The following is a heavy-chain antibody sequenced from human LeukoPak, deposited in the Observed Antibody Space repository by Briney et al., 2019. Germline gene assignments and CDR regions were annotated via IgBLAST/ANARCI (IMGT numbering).Heavy chain of an antibody. CDR2: ISGSGGST. D-gene: IGHD2-2*01. CDR1: GFTFSSYA. V-gene: IGHV3-23*01. CDR3: AMGCSSTSWRGYYYYGMDV. Sequence: GGSLRLSCAASGFTFSSYAMSWVRQAPGKGLEWVSAISGSGGSTYYADSVKGRFTISRDNSKNTLYLQMNSLRAEDTAVYYCAMGCSSTSWRGYYYYGMDVWGQGTTVTVSS. J-gene: IGHJ6*02.